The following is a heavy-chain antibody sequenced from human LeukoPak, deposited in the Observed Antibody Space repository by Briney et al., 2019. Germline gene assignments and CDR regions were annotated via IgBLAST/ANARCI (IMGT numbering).Heavy chain of an antibody. CDR1: GFTFSSYS. CDR2: ISSSSTI. V-gene: IGHV3-48*01. J-gene: IGHJ4*02. CDR3: ARKGGYSNHDY. Sequence: GGSLRLSCAASGFTFSSYSMNWVRQAPGKGLEWVSYISSSSTIFYADSVKGRFTISRDNAKNSLYLQINSLRAEDTAVYYCARKGGYSNHDYWGQGTLVTVSS. D-gene: IGHD4-11*01.